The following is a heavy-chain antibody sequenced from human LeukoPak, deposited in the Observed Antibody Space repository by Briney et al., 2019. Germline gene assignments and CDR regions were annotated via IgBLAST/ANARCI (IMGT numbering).Heavy chain of an antibody. CDR3: ARAYYYDTSDYYIFDH. Sequence: TLSLTCAVSGGSISSGGYSWSWIRQPPGKGLEWIGYIYHSGSTYYNPSLKSRVTISVDRSKNQFSLKLSSVTAADTAVYYCARAYYYDTSDYYIFDHWGQGTLVTVSS. V-gene: IGHV4-30-2*01. D-gene: IGHD3-22*01. CDR1: GGSISSGGYS. CDR2: IYHSGST. J-gene: IGHJ4*02.